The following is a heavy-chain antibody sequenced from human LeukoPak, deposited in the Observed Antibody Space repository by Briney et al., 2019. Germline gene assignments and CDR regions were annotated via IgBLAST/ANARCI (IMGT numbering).Heavy chain of an antibody. V-gene: IGHV1-8*01. CDR2: MNPDSGNT. CDR3: ARGAGKQWPPPLSDYYGMDV. J-gene: IGHJ6*02. D-gene: IGHD6-19*01. CDR1: GYTFTSYD. Sequence: ASVKVSCKASGYTFTSYDINWVRQATGQGLEWMRWMNPDSGNTGYAQKFQGRVTMTRNTSISTAYIELSSLRSEDTAVYYCARGAGKQWPPPLSDYYGMDVWGQGTTVTVSS.